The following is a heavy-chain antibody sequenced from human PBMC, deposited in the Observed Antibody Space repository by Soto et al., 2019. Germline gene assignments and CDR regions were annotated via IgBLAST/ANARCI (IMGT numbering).Heavy chain of an antibody. Sequence: SLRLSCATSGFKFDDYSMHWVRQTPGKGLEWVCLISWDGRRTNYADSVRGRFTISRDSSKNSLYLQMNSLRSEDTALYYCTTAHYGDYTNWFDAWGHGPLVNVSS. CDR2: ISWDGRRT. CDR3: TTAHYGDYTNWFDA. CDR1: GFKFDDYS. J-gene: IGHJ5*01. D-gene: IGHD4-17*01. V-gene: IGHV3-43*01.